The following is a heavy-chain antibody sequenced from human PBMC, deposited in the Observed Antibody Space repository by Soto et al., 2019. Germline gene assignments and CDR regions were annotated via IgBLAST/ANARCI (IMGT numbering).Heavy chain of an antibody. D-gene: IGHD1-26*01. J-gene: IGHJ4*02. V-gene: IGHV3-30*03. CDR3: ARYSGKYQGPIDY. CDR1: GFTFSHYG. Sequence: QVQLVESGGGVVQPGRSLRLSCAASGFTFSHYGIHWVRQAPGKGLEWLAVISYDGSNKHYADSVKGRFTVSRDNSKNTLYLQKNSPKAEDTAVYFCARYSGKYQGPIDYWGQGTLVTVSS. CDR2: ISYDGSNK.